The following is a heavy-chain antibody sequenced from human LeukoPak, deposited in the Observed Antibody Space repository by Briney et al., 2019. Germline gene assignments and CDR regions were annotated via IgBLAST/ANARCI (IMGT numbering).Heavy chain of an antibody. CDR1: DDSIRTNSYY. V-gene: IGHV4-39*01. J-gene: IGHJ4*02. CDR2: LHFSGTP. Sequence: PSETLTLACSVSDDSIRTNSYYWGWIRQPPGKGLEWVGSLHFSGTPYYSPSLSSRVAVSRDTSNNQFSLTLKSVTATDTAVYFCTRGGDARKLGNFWGPGILVTVSS. D-gene: IGHD2-21*01. CDR3: TRGGDARKLGNF.